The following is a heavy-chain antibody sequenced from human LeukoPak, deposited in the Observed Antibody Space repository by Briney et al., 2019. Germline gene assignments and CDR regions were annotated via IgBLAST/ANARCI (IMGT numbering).Heavy chain of an antibody. CDR3: ARETLRFTQFDP. CDR1: GYTLTELS. Sequence: GASVKVSCKVSGYTLTELSMHWVRQAPGQGLEWMGIINPSGGSTSYAQKFQGRVTMTRDTSTSTVYMELSSPRSEDTAVYYCARETLRFTQFDPWGQGTLVTVSS. V-gene: IGHV1-46*01. D-gene: IGHD4-17*01. CDR2: INPSGGST. J-gene: IGHJ5*02.